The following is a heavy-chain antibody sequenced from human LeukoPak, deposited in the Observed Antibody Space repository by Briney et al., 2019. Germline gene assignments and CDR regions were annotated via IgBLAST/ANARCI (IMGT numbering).Heavy chain of an antibody. CDR2: ISGSGGST. V-gene: IGHV3-23*01. Sequence: GGSLRLSCAASGFTFSSYAMSWVRQAPGKGLEWVSAISGSGGSTYYADSVKGRFTISRDNSKNTLYLQMNSLRAEDTAVYYCAKDPRITEYYYDSSGYPNYFDYWGQGTLVTVSS. J-gene: IGHJ4*02. CDR1: GFTFSSYA. CDR3: AKDPRITEYYYDSSGYPNYFDY. D-gene: IGHD3-22*01.